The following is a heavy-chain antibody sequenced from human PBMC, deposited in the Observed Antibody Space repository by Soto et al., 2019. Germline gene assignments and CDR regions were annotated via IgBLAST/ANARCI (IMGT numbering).Heavy chain of an antibody. CDR1: GFTFGNYW. CDR2: INTDGSDT. Sequence: GGSLRLSCAASGFTFGNYWMHWVRQAPGEGLVWVSRINTDGSDTISADSVKGRFTISRDNAKNTLYLQMNNLRAEDTAVYYCAKDMQTYYDFWSGSQNYGMDVWGQGTTVTVSS. V-gene: IGHV3-74*01. J-gene: IGHJ6*02. CDR3: AKDMQTYYDFWSGSQNYGMDV. D-gene: IGHD3-3*01.